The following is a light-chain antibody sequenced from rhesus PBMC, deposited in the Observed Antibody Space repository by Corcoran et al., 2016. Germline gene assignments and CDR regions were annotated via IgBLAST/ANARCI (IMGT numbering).Light chain of an antibody. V-gene: IGKV1-22*01. J-gene: IGKJ1*01. CDR1: QSISSW. CDR2: KAS. CDR3: QQYNSSPWT. Sequence: DIQMTQSPSSLSASVGDTVTITCRASQSISSWSAWDQQKPGKAPRLLIYKASTLQSGVPSRFSGNGSGTDFTLTISSLQSEDFATYYCQQYNSSPWTFGQGTKVEIK.